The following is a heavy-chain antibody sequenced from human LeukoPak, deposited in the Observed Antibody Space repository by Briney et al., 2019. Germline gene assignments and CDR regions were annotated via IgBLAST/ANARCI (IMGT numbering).Heavy chain of an antibody. Sequence: SETLSLTCTVSGDSISNYFWSWIRQPPRKGLEWMAYVHYSGSTNYNPSLKSRVTISVDTSENQFSLKLSSVTAADTAVYYCARKPTTVTSWFDPWGQGTLVTVSS. J-gene: IGHJ5*02. D-gene: IGHD4-17*01. CDR2: VHYSGST. CDR3: ARKPTTVTSWFDP. CDR1: GDSISNYF. V-gene: IGHV4-59*01.